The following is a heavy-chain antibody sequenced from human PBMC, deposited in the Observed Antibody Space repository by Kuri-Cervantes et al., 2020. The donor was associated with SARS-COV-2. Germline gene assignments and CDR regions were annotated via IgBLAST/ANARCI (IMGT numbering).Heavy chain of an antibody. CDR1: GFTFSSYS. CDR3: ARSSPRSITIFGVVTPYYGMDV. J-gene: IGHJ6*02. D-gene: IGHD3-3*01. Sequence: GGSLRLSCAASGFTFSSYSMNWVRQAPGKGLEWVSYISSSSSTIYYADSVKGRFTISRDIAKNSLYLQMNSPRDEDTAVYYCARSSPRSITIFGVVTPYYGMDVWDQGTTVTVSS. CDR2: ISSSSSTI. V-gene: IGHV3-48*02.